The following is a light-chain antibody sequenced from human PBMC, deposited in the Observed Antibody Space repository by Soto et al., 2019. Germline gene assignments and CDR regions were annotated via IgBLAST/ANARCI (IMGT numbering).Light chain of an antibody. CDR2: GAS. Sequence: EIVMTQSPATLSLSPGERAALSCRASQSINSELAWYQQKPAQPPRLLIYGASTRATGVPARFTGSESGSEYTLTISGLLSEDFAVYYCQQGHNWPLTFGQGTGLEI. V-gene: IGKV3-15*01. CDR3: QQGHNWPLT. J-gene: IGKJ2*01. CDR1: QSINSE.